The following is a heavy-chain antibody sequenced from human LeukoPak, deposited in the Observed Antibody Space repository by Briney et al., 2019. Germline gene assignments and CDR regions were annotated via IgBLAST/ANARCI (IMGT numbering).Heavy chain of an antibody. CDR3: ARVAVGASVAFDI. CDR1: GFTFSSYW. D-gene: IGHD1-26*01. J-gene: IGHJ3*02. CDR2: IKQDGSEK. V-gene: IGHV3-7*01. Sequence: GGSLRLSCAASGFTFSSYWMTWVRQAPGKGLEWVANIKQDGSEKYYVDSVKGRFTISRDAAKSSLYLQMNSLRVEDTAVYYCARVAVGASVAFDIWGHGTMVTVSS.